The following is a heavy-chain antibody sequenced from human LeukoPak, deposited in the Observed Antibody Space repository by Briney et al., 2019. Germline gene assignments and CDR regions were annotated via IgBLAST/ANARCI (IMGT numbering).Heavy chain of an antibody. Sequence: SETLSLTCTVSGGSISSYYWGWIRQPPGKGLEWVGSAYYSGSTYYNPSLKSRVTISVDTSKNQFSLKLSSVTAADTAVYYCASTRFNDFWSGPNSDYFDYWGQGTLVTVSS. CDR1: GGSISSYY. CDR3: ASTRFNDFWSGPNSDYFDY. D-gene: IGHD3-3*01. CDR2: AYYSGST. J-gene: IGHJ4*02. V-gene: IGHV4-39*01.